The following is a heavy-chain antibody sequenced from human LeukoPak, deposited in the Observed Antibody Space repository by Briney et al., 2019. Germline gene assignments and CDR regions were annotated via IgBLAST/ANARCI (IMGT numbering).Heavy chain of an antibody. Sequence: SETLSLTCSVSGGSISHFYWSWIRQPAGAGTEWIGRIYTSGNTNYTPSLKSRVTMSVDTSKNQFSLKLSSVTAADTAVYYCARDWEGYCSRTACYGPALDIWGQGTLVTVSS. CDR1: GGSISHFY. V-gene: IGHV4-4*07. CDR2: IYTSGNT. J-gene: IGHJ3*02. D-gene: IGHD2-2*01. CDR3: ARDWEGYCSRTACYGPALDI.